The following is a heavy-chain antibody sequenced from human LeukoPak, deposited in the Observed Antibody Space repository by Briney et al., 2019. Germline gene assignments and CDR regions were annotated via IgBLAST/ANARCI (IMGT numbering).Heavy chain of an antibody. CDR3: ARDNYYYDSSGYANWFDP. CDR1: GGSISSSSYY. D-gene: IGHD3-22*01. V-gene: IGHV4-61*02. CDR2: IYTSGGT. Sequence: SSETLSLTCTVSGGSISSSSYYWSWIRQPAGKGLEWIGRIYTSGGTNYNPSLKSRVTMSVDTSKNQFSLKLSSVTAADTAVYYCARDNYYYDSSGYANWFDPWGQGTLVTVSS. J-gene: IGHJ5*02.